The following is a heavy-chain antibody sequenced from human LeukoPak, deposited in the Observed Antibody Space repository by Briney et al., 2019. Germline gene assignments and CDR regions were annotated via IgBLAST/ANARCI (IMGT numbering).Heavy chain of an antibody. CDR2: IYYSGST. Sequence: KPSETLSLTCTVSGGSISSSSYYWGWIRQPPGKGLEWIGSIYYSGSTYYNPSLKSRVTISVDTSKNQFSLKLSSVTAADTAVYYCARLVENYDSSGYYPYYFDYWGQGTLVTVSS. D-gene: IGHD3-22*01. CDR3: ARLVENYDSSGYYPYYFDY. J-gene: IGHJ4*02. CDR1: GGSISSSSYY. V-gene: IGHV4-39*01.